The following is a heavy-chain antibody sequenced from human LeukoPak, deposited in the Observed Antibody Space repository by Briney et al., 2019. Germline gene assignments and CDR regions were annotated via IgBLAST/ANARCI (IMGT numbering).Heavy chain of an antibody. CDR2: IYYSGNT. Sequence: PSETLSLTCTGSGDSISSYYCSWIRQPPGKGLEWIGYIYYSGNTKYNPSLKSRITMAVDTSKNQVSLKLTSVTAADTAIYYCAREVHYYGSGTYFFWFDPWGQGTLVTVSS. J-gene: IGHJ5*02. V-gene: IGHV4-59*01. CDR3: AREVHYYGSGTYFFWFDP. D-gene: IGHD3-10*01. CDR1: GDSISSYY.